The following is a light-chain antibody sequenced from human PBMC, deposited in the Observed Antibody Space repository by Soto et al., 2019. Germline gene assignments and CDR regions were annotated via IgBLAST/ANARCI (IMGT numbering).Light chain of an antibody. Sequence: EIVLTQSPGTLSLSPGETATLSCRASQSVSSHLAWYQQKPGQAPRLLIHGASSRATAIPDRFSGSGSGTDFTLTISRLEPEDFAVYYCQQYDYSERTFGQGTKVDIK. J-gene: IGKJ1*01. CDR3: QQYDYSERT. V-gene: IGKV3-20*01. CDR1: QSVSSH. CDR2: GAS.